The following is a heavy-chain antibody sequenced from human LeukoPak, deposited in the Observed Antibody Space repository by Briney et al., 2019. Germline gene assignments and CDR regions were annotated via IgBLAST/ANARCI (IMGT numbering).Heavy chain of an antibody. CDR1: GFTFSSIW. V-gene: IGHV3-7*02. CDR3: AKNGGPHGMDV. CDR2: IRHDGSET. D-gene: IGHD3-16*01. Sequence: GGSLRLSCATSGFTFSSIWMSWVRQAPGKGLEWVANIRHDGSETNYVDSVKGRFTISRDNAKNSLHLQMNSLRVEDTAVYYCAKNGGPHGMDVWGQGTTVTVSS. J-gene: IGHJ6*02.